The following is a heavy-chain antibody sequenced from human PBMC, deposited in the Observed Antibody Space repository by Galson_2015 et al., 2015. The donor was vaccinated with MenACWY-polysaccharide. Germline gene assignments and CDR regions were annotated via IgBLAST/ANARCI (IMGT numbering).Heavy chain of an antibody. CDR2: ISGSGATT. CDR3: ARRAPMVTSLFYGMDV. V-gene: IGHV3-23*01. CDR1: GFTFSSYA. J-gene: IGHJ6*02. Sequence: SLRLSCAASGFTFSSYAMSWVRQAPGKGLEWVSAISGSGATTYYADSVKGRFTISRDNSKNTLYLQMNSLRAEDTAVYFCARRAPMVTSLFYGMDVWSPGTTVTVS. D-gene: IGHD4/OR15-4a*01.